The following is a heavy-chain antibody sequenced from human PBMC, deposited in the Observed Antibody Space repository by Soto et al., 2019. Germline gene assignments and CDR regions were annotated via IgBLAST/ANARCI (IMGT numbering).Heavy chain of an antibody. V-gene: IGHV4-59*01. Sequence: TSETLSLPCPVSGDSMSDSFWSWIRQPPGKGLEWIGYIYYLGSTDYNPSLKSRVTISIDTSKKQLSLKLDSVTAADTAVYYCARDGYHGSGSPYPAYWGPGTLVTVS. CDR2: IYYLGST. D-gene: IGHD3-10*01. J-gene: IGHJ4*02. CDR1: GDSMSDSF. CDR3: ARDGYHGSGSPYPAY.